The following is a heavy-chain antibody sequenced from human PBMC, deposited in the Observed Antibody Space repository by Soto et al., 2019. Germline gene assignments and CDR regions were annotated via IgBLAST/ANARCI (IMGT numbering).Heavy chain of an antibody. J-gene: IGHJ4*02. CDR2: VSYDGSKQ. CDR1: GFTFSNYA. Sequence: ESGGGVVQPGRSLRVSCAASGFTFSNYAMHWVRQAPGKGLEWVAVVSYDGSKQFYADSVEGRFTISRDSSKSTLYLHMDNLRDEDTAVYYCARDRVYYDDNSGSYNFDYWGQGTLVTVSS. D-gene: IGHD3-22*01. CDR3: ARDRVYYDDNSGSYNFDY. V-gene: IGHV3-30-3*01.